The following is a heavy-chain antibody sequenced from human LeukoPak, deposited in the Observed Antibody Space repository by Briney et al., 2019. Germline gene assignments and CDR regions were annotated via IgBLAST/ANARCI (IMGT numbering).Heavy chain of an antibody. D-gene: IGHD1-14*01. Sequence: PSETLSLTCTVSGGSISSYYWSWIRQPPGKGLEWIGEINHSGSTNYNPSLKSRVTISVDTSKNQFSLKLSSVTAADTAVYYCARRRRYKDTYFDYWGQGTLVTVSS. CDR3: ARRRRYKDTYFDY. V-gene: IGHV4-34*01. J-gene: IGHJ4*02. CDR1: GGSISSYY. CDR2: INHSGST.